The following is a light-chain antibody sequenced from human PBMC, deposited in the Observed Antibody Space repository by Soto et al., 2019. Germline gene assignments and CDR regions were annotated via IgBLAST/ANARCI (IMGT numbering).Light chain of an antibody. CDR3: QQYGDRPRT. CDR2: GAS. V-gene: IGKV3-20*01. Sequence: EIVLTQSPGILSLSPGERASLSCGASQSISSSFLAWYQQKPGQAPRLLIYGASSRATGIPDRFSGTGSETDLTLTISSLESEDFAVYFCQQYGDRPRTFGQGTKVDI. CDR1: QSISSSF. J-gene: IGKJ1*01.